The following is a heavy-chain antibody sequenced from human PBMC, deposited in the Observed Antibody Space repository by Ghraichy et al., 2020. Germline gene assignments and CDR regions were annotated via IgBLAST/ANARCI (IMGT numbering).Heavy chain of an antibody. Sequence: GGSLRLSCAASGFTFDDYGMSWVRQAPGKGLEWVSGINWNGGSTGYADSVKGRFTISRDNAKNSLYLQMNSLRAENTALYYCARGDYGGNSGAFDIWGQGTMVTVSS. CDR2: INWNGGST. V-gene: IGHV3-20*04. CDR3: ARGDYGGNSGAFDI. J-gene: IGHJ3*02. CDR1: GFTFDDYG. D-gene: IGHD4-23*01.